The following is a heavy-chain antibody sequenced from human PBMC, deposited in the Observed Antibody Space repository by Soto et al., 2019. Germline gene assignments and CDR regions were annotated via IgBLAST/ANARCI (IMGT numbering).Heavy chain of an antibody. CDR1: GVSFSSYG. CDR3: EKEQPAVRTYTGVLGH. CDR2: ISYDGSNK. V-gene: IGHV3-30*18. D-gene: IGHD3-16*01. J-gene: IGHJ4*02. Sequence: PRESLSLTCAAYGVSFSSYGMHWVRQAPGKGLEWVAVISYDGSNKYYADSVKGRLTISRDNSKNTLYLQMNSLRAEDTVGKYCEKEQPAVRTYTGVLGHWCQGP.